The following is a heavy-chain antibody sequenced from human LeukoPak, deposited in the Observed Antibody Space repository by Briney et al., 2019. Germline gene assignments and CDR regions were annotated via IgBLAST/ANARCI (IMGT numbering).Heavy chain of an antibody. J-gene: IGHJ4*02. V-gene: IGHV3-21*01. D-gene: IGHD3-10*01. Sequence: GGSLRLSCAASGFTFSSYSMNWVRQAPGKGLEWLSSISSSSSYIYYADSVKGRFTISRDNAKNTLYLQMNSLRVEDTGIYYCVKVAKYYYGSETYYFFEHWGQGTPVTASS. CDR3: VKVAKYYYGSETYYFFEH. CDR2: ISSSSSYI. CDR1: GFTFSSYS.